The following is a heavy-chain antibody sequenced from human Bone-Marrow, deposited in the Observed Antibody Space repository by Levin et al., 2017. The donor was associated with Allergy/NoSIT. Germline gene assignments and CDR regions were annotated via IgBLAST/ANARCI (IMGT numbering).Heavy chain of an antibody. D-gene: IGHD6-13*01. CDR2: ITISGGGA. V-gene: IGHV3-23*01. J-gene: IGHJ3*02. Sequence: GESLKISCAASGFTFSSYAMGWVRQAPGKGPEWVSVITISGGGAYGDSVKGRFTISRDNSKNTLYLQMSSLRAEDTAVYRCAKTSPYGTSWLGAFDMWGQGTMVTVSS. CDR1: GFTFSSYA. CDR3: AKTSPYGTSWLGAFDM.